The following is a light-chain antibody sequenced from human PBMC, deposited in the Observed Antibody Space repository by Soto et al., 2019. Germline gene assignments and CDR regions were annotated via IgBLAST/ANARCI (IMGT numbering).Light chain of an antibody. J-gene: IGKJ1*01. Sequence: IVMTQSPATLSVSPGERGTLSCMASQTVATNLAWYQQKPGQAPRLLIHHASTRATGIPARFSGSGSGTEFTLTISSLQSEDFAVYYCQQYNQWPPWTFGQGTKVDIK. CDR3: QQYNQWPPWT. V-gene: IGKV3D-15*01. CDR2: HAS. CDR1: QTVATN.